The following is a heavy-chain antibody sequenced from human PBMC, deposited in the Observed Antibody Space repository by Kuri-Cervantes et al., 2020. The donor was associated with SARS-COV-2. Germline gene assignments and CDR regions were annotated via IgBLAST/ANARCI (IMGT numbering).Heavy chain of an antibody. D-gene: IGHD3-3*01. Sequence: GESLKISCAASGFSFSGYWMHWVRQAPGKGLVWVSRINSDGSSTSYADSVKGRFTISRDNAKNTLYLQMNSLRAEDTAVYYCASGGPYYDFWSGLTYYYYYGMDVWGQGTTVTVSS. J-gene: IGHJ6*02. CDR1: GFSFSGYW. CDR3: ASGGPYYDFWSGLTYYYYYGMDV. CDR2: INSDGSST. V-gene: IGHV3-74*01.